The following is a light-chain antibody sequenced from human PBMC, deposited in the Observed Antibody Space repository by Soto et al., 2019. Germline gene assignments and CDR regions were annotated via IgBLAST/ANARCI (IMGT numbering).Light chain of an antibody. V-gene: IGLV2-14*03. CDR1: SSDVGAYNY. J-gene: IGLJ1*01. CDR3: SSYTASSTFV. Sequence: QSALTQPASVSGSPGQSITISCTGTSSDVGAYNYVSWYQQHPGKAPKLMIYDVTNRPSGVSNRFSGSKSGYTASLTISVLQAEDEAYYYCSSYTASSTFVFGSGTKVTVL. CDR2: DVT.